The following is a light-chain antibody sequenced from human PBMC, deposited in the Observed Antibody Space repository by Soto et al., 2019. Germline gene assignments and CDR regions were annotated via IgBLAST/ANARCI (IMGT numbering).Light chain of an antibody. V-gene: IGKV3-20*01. J-gene: IGKJ1*01. CDR1: QSFSKNY. CDR2: GAS. CDR3: QQYGSSGT. Sequence: ENAVTQAPGTLSRSRGARGPLSCRASQSFSKNYLAWYQQTPGEAPRLIIYGASNRATGIPGRFSGSGSATDFTLTISRLAHEDFAVYYCQQYGSSGTFGQGTKVDIK.